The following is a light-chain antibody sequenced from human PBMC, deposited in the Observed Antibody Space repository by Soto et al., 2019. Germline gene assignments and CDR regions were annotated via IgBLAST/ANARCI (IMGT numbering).Light chain of an antibody. Sequence: DIQMSQSPSSLSASIGDRATITCRANQGVRIYLAWYQQKPGKAPELLIYGASTLQSGVPSRFSGSGSGTDFTLTSSSLQPEDVATYYWQQYNSAPYTFGQGTKLELK. CDR2: GAS. V-gene: IGKV1-27*01. CDR3: QQYNSAPYT. J-gene: IGKJ2*01. CDR1: QGVRIY.